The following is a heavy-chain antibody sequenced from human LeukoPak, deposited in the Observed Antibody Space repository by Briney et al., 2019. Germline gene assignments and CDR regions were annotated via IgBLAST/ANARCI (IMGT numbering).Heavy chain of an antibody. J-gene: IGHJ4*02. CDR3: TPVPGVLWFGEHHFDY. CDR1: GFTFSSYS. CDR2: ISSSSSYI. V-gene: IGHV3-21*01. Sequence: GGSLRLSCAASGFTFSSYSMNWVRRAPGKGPEWVSSISSSSSYICYADSVKGRFTISRDNAKNSLYLQMNSLRAEDTAVYYCTPVPGVLWFGEHHFDYWGQGTLVTVSS. D-gene: IGHD3-10*01.